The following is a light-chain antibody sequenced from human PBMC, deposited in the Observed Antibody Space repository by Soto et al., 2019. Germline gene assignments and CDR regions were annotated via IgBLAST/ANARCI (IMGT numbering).Light chain of an antibody. J-gene: IGLJ3*02. CDR3: SSYTSRSTRHHWV. Sequence: QSVLTQPASVSGSPGQSITISCTGTSSDVGGYNYVSWYQQHPGKAPKLMIYEVSNRPSGVSNRFSGSKSGNTASLTISGLQAEDEADYYCSSYTSRSTRHHWVFGGGTKVTVL. CDR2: EVS. CDR1: SSDVGGYNY. V-gene: IGLV2-14*01.